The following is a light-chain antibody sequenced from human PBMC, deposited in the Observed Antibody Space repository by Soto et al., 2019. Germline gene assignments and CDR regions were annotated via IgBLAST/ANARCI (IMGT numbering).Light chain of an antibody. Sequence: QSVLTQPRSVSGSPGQSVTISCTGTSSDVGGYNYVSWYQQHPGKAPKLMIYDVSKRPSGVPDRFSGPKSGNTASLTISGLQAEDEADYYCCSYAGSPFYVFGTGTKVTVL. J-gene: IGLJ1*01. V-gene: IGLV2-11*01. CDR1: SSDVGGYNY. CDR2: DVS. CDR3: CSYAGSPFYV.